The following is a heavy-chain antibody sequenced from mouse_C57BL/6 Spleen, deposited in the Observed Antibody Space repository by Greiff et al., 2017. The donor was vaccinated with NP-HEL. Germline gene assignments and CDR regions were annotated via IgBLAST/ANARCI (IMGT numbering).Heavy chain of an antibody. CDR2: ISSGGDYI. D-gene: IGHD2-5*01. J-gene: IGHJ2*01. V-gene: IGHV5-9-1*02. CDR1: GFTFSSYA. CDR3: TRGVTGFYY. Sequence: DVMLVESGEGLVKPGGSLKLSCAASGFTFSSYAMSWVRQTPEKRLEWVAYISSGGDYIYYADTVKGRFTISRDNARNTLYLQMSSLKSEDTAMYYCTRGVTGFYYWGKGTTLTVSS.